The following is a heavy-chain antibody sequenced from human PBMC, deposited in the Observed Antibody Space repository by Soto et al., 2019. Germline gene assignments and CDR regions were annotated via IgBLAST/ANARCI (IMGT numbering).Heavy chain of an antibody. CDR2: INAGNGNT. J-gene: IGHJ4*02. CDR1: GYTFTSYA. D-gene: IGHD2-2*01. CDR3: ARERRYCSSTICYAHAHDY. V-gene: IGHV1-3*01. Sequence: GASVKVSCKASGYTFTSYAMHWVRQAPGQRLEWMGWINAGNGNTKYSQKFQGRVTITRDTSASTAYMELSSLRSEDTAVYYCARERRYCSSTICYAHAHDYWGQGTLVTVSS.